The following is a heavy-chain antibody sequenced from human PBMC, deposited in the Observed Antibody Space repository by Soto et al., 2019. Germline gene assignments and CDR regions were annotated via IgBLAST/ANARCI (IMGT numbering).Heavy chain of an antibody. CDR1: GGSISSGGYS. J-gene: IGHJ3*02. CDR2: TYYRSKWYN. Sequence: PSETLSLTCAVSGGSISSGGYSWTWIRQSPSRGLEWLGRTYYRSKWYNDYAVSVKSRITINPDTSRNQFSLQLSSVTPEDTAVYYCARDLGAFDIWGQGTMVTVSS. V-gene: IGHV6-1*01. D-gene: IGHD7-27*01. CDR3: ARDLGAFDI.